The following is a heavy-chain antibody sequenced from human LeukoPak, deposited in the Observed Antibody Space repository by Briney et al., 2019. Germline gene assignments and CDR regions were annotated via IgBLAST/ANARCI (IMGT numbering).Heavy chain of an antibody. CDR3: ARVSGIVGATDGDLDY. CDR1: GFTFSSYA. D-gene: IGHD1-26*01. J-gene: IGHJ4*02. Sequence: PGGSLRLSCAASGFTFSSYAMSWVRQAPGKGLEWVSYISSSTIYYADSVKGRFTISRDNAKNSLYLQMNSLRDEDTAVYYCARVSGIVGATDGDLDYWGQGTLVTVSS. V-gene: IGHV3-48*02. CDR2: ISSSTI.